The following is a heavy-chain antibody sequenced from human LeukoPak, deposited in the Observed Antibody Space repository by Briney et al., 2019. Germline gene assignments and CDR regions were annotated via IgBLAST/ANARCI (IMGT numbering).Heavy chain of an antibody. CDR1: GYTLTELS. V-gene: IGHV1-24*01. CDR3: ARPDIVVVPAASDYYYYGMDV. Sequence: ASVKVSCKVSGYTLTELSMHWVRQAPGKGLEWMGGFDPEDGETIYAQKFQGRVTMTEDTSTDTAYMELSSLRSEDTAVYYCARPDIVVVPAASDYYYYGMDVWGQGTTVTVSS. CDR2: FDPEDGET. D-gene: IGHD2-2*01. J-gene: IGHJ6*02.